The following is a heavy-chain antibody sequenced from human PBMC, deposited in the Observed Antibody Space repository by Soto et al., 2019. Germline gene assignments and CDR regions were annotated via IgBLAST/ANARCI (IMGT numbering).Heavy chain of an antibody. D-gene: IGHD2-21*01. CDR1: GYTFSEFD. CDR3: ARGNPFNCAGFDV. J-gene: IGHJ6*02. Sequence: AAVKVSFKASGYTFSEFDINWLRQAAGQGPEWMGWMNAKSGDTFSAQRLQGKFNMTWDTSLSTAYMEVGSLTSDDAAIYYCARGNPFNCAGFDVWGQGTTVTVSS. CDR2: MNAKSGDT. V-gene: IGHV1-8*01.